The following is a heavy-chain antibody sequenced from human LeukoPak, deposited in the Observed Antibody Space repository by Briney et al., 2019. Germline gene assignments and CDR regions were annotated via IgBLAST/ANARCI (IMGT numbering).Heavy chain of an antibody. CDR1: ARSISSYY. J-gene: IGHJ4*02. V-gene: IGHV4-59*01. CDR3: ATAGPVSGRHNYFDS. D-gene: IGHD3-10*01. CDR2: IYYSGST. Sequence: SETLSLTCSIPARSISSYYGSWIRQRPGKVLETIGYIYYSGSTNYNPSLKSRVTISVDTSKNQFSLKLTSVTAADMAVYYCATAGPVSGRHNYFDSWGQGTLVTVSS.